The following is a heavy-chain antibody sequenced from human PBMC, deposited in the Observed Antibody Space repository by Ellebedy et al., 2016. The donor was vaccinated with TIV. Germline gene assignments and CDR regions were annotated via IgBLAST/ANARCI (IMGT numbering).Heavy chain of an antibody. J-gene: IGHJ4*02. Sequence: PGGSLRLSCKGSGYSFSKHWIGWVRQMPGKGLEWMGIIYPGDSDIRYSPSFQGQVTISVDKSISTAYLQWSSLKASDTAFYYCARHHYETNGYSVVAYDYWGQGTLVTVSS. CDR2: IYPGDSDI. D-gene: IGHD3-22*01. CDR3: ARHHYETNGYSVVAYDY. V-gene: IGHV5-51*01. CDR1: GYSFSKHW.